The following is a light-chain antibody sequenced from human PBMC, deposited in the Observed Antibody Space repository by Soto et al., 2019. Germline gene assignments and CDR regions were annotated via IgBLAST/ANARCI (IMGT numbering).Light chain of an antibody. V-gene: IGKV1-27*01. J-gene: IGKJ3*01. Sequence: DIQMTQSPSSLSASVGDRVTITCRATQGISNYLAWYQQKPGKVPKLLIYAASTLQSGVPSRFSGSRSGTDFTLTISSLQPEDVATYYCQRYTSAPFTFGPGTNVDIK. CDR1: QGISNY. CDR3: QRYTSAPFT. CDR2: AAS.